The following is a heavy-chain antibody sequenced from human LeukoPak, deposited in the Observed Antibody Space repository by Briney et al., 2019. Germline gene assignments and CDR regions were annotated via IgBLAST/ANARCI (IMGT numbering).Heavy chain of an antibody. CDR2: IYTSGST. CDR1: GASINSGSYY. Sequence: SETLSLTCTVSGASINSGSYYWSWIRRPAGKGLEWIGRIYTSGSTDYNPSLKSRVTISIDTSKNQFSLKLSSVTAADTAVYYCARDGSGYYDTSGYRNWGQGTLVAVSS. J-gene: IGHJ4*02. V-gene: IGHV4-61*02. CDR3: ARDGSGYYDTSGYRN. D-gene: IGHD3-22*01.